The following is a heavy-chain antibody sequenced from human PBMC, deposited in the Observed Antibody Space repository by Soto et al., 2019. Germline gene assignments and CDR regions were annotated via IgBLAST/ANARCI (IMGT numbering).Heavy chain of an antibody. CDR1: GDSVSSNSAA. D-gene: IGHD3-3*01. CDR3: ASSTIFGVVIRYYYYYYGMDV. Sequence: SQTLSLTCAISGDSVSSNSAAWNWIGQSPSRGLEWLGRTYYRSKWYNDSAVSVKSRIIINPDTSKNQFSLQLNSVTPEDTAVYYCASSTIFGVVIRYYYYYYGMDVWGQGTTVTVSS. V-gene: IGHV6-1*01. J-gene: IGHJ6*02. CDR2: TYYRSKWYN.